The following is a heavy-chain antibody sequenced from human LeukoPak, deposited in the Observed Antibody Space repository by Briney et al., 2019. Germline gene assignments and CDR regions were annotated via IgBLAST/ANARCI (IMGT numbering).Heavy chain of an antibody. V-gene: IGHV1-18*01. CDR1: GYTFTNYG. D-gene: IGHD3-10*01. CDR2: IGVYNGKT. Sequence: RASVKVSCKASGYTFTNYGISWVRQAPGQGLEWKGWIGVYNGKTEYSQKLQGRVTMTTDTSTSTSYMEVRSLTSDDTAVYFCARDIGVSRFDYWGQGTLDTVSS. CDR3: ARDIGVSRFDY. J-gene: IGHJ4*02.